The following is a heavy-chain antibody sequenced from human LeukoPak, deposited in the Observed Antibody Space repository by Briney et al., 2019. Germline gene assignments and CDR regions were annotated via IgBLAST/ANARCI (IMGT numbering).Heavy chain of an antibody. CDR3: ARGYSLLPDY. D-gene: IGHD5-18*01. V-gene: IGHV4-34*01. CDR1: IGSFRVYY. CDR2: MNHRWST. Sequence: SETLSLTCAVYIGSFRVYYWSGIRQPPGKGLECIGEMNHRWSTNYNPALNRLGTISVDTSKNQFSLKLSSVTAADTAVYYCARGYSLLPDYWGRGTLVTVSS. J-gene: IGHJ4*02.